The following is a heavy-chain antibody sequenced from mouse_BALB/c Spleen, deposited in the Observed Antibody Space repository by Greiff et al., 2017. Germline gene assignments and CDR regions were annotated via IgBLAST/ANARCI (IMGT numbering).Heavy chain of an antibody. CDR2: INPYNDGT. V-gene: IGHV1-14*01. CDR1: GYTFTSYV. CDR3: ARADGYYDYAMDY. Sequence: VQLQQSGPELVKPGASVKMSCKASGYTFTSYVMHWVKQKPGQGLEWIGYINPYNDGTKYNERFKGKATLTSDKSSSTAYMELSSLTSEDSAVYYCARADGYYDYAMDYWGQGTSVTVSS. D-gene: IGHD2-3*01. J-gene: IGHJ4*01.